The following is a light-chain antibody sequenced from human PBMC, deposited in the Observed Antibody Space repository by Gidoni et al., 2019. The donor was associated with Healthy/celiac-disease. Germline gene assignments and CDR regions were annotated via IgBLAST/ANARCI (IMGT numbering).Light chain of an antibody. CDR1: QSVSSSY. J-gene: IGKJ4*01. Sequence: EIVLTPSPGTLSLSPGERATLSCRASQSVSSSYLAWYQQKPGQAPRLLIYGASSRATGIPDRFSGSGSGTDFTLTISRLEPEDFAVYYCQQYGSSPRGTFGGGTKVEIK. V-gene: IGKV3-20*01. CDR3: QQYGSSPRGT. CDR2: GAS.